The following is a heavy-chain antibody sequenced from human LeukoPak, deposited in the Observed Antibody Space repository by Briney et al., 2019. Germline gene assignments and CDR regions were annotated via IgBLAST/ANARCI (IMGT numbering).Heavy chain of an antibody. V-gene: IGHV3-23*01. CDR1: GFTFSSYA. CDR3: AKDLGSVVTPPSLDF. CDR2: ISGSGGDT. J-gene: IGHJ4*02. Sequence: GGSLRLSCAASGFTFSSYAMSWVRQAPGKGLEWVSAISGSGGDTYYADSVKGRFTISRDNSKNTLYLQMSSLRDEDTAVYYCAKDLGSVVTPPSLDFWGQGTLVTVSS. D-gene: IGHD4-23*01.